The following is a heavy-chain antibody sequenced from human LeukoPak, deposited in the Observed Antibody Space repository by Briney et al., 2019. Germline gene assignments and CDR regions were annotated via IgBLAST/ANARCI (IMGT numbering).Heavy chain of an antibody. V-gene: IGHV1-2*02. Sequence: GASVKVSCRASGYTFTGFYMHWVRQAPGQGLEWMGWINPNSGDTKYAQKFQGRVTMTRDTSISTAYMELSRLTSDDTAVFYCAKIVALGSAYIGYWGQGTLVTVFS. J-gene: IGHJ4*02. CDR3: AKIVALGSAYIGY. CDR2: INPNSGDT. D-gene: IGHD3-10*01. CDR1: GYTFTGFY.